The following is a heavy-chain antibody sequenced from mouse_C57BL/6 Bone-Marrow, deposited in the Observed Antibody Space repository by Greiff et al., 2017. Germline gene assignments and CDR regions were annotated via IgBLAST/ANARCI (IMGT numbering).Heavy chain of an antibody. D-gene: IGHD4-1*02. CDR2: IDPETGGT. CDR1: GYTFTDYE. Sequence: VQLKESGAELVRPGASVTLSCKASGYTFTDYEMHWVKQTPVHGLEWIGAIDPETGGTAYNQKFKGKAILTADKSSSTAYMELRSLTSEDSAVYYCQLGGFDYWGQGTTLTVSS. J-gene: IGHJ2*01. V-gene: IGHV1-15*01. CDR3: QLGGFDY.